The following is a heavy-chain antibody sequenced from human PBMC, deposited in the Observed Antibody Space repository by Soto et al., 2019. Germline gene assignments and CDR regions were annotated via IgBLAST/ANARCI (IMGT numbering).Heavy chain of an antibody. D-gene: IGHD3-16*01. CDR2: MHYTGFS. J-gene: IGHJ6*03. CDR3: ARGGMSHWAYFYYMDV. Sequence: SETLSLTCSFSGASVTSHYLTWIRQSPEKGLEWIGYMHYTGFSHYNPSLKSRLTLSVDTSKNQFSLKLNSVTVADTATYYCARGGMSHWAYFYYMDVWDRGTTVSVSS. CDR1: GASVTSHY. V-gene: IGHV4-59*02.